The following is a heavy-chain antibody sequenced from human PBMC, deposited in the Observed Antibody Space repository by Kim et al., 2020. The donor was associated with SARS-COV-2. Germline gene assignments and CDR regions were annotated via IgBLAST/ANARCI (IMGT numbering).Heavy chain of an antibody. D-gene: IGHD3-3*01. V-gene: IGHV3-48*02. J-gene: IGHJ3*02. CDR2: ISSSSSTI. Sequence: GGSLRRSCAASGFTFSSYSMNWVRQAPGKGLEWVSYISSSSSTIYYADSVKGRFTISRDNAKNSLYLQMNSLRDEDTAVYYCARDTNYDFWSGYSAAFDIWGQGTMVTVSS. CDR1: GFTFSSYS. CDR3: ARDTNYDFWSGYSAAFDI.